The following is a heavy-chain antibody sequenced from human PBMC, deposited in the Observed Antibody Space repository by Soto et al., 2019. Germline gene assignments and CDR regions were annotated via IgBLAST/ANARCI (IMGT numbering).Heavy chain of an antibody. CDR2: IYYSGST. V-gene: IGHV4-31*03. Sequence: PSETLSLTCTVSGGSISSGGYYWSWIRQHPGKGLEWIGYIYYSGSTYYNPSLKSRVTISVETSNNQFSLKLRSVTAADTAVYYCAKVIVLVPDASYGMAVSALGTTVIVS. CDR1: GGSISSGGYY. D-gene: IGHD2-2*01. CDR3: AKVIVLVPDASYGMAV. J-gene: IGHJ6*02.